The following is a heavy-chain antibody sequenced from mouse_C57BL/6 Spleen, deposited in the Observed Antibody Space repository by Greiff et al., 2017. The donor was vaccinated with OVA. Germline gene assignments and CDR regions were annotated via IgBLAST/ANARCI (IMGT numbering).Heavy chain of an antibody. V-gene: IGHV5-9-1*02. CDR2: ISSGGDYI. J-gene: IGHJ2*01. CDR3: TREDYSNPYYFDY. CDR1: GFTFSSYA. D-gene: IGHD2-5*01. Sequence: EVHLVESGEGLVKPGGSLKLSCAASGFTFSSYAMSWVRQTPEKRLEWVAYISSGGDYIYYADTVKGRFTISRDNARNTLYLQMSSLKSEDTAMYYCTREDYSNPYYFDYWGQGTTLTVSS.